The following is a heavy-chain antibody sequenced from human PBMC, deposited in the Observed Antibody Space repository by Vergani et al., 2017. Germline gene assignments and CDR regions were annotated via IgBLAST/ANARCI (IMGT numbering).Heavy chain of an antibody. D-gene: IGHD3-9*01. CDR1: GFTFSSYA. Sequence: EVQLLESGGGLVQPGGSLRLSCAASGFTFSSYAMSWVRQAPGKGLEWVSAISGSGGSTYYADSVKGRFTISRDNSKNTLYLHMNSLRAEDTAVYYCAKADGLRYFDWLLFFYWGQGTLVTVSS. J-gene: IGHJ4*02. CDR2: ISGSGGST. CDR3: AKADGLRYFDWLLFFY. V-gene: IGHV3-23*01.